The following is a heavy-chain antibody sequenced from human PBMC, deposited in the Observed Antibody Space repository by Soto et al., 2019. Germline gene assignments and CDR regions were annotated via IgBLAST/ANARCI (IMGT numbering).Heavy chain of an antibody. CDR2: TYYRYKRYN. D-gene: IGHD6-6*01. J-gene: IGHJ5*02. V-gene: IGHV6-1*01. CDR3: ARDSYSSSPENWFDP. Sequence: PSQTLSLPCAISGDSVSSNSAAWNWIRQSPSRGLEWQGRTYYRYKRYNDYAVSLKSRITINPDTSQNQFSLQLNSVTPEDTAVYYCARDSYSSSPENWFDPRGPGTLVTVSS. CDR1: GDSVSSNSAA.